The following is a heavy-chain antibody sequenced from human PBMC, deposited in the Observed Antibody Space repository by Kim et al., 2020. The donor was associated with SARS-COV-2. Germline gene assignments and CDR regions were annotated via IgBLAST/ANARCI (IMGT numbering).Heavy chain of an antibody. CDR1: GGSISRYY. V-gene: IGHV4-59*08. CDR3: ARIGFAYGGYDAFDI. Sequence: SETLSLTCTVSGGSISRYYWSWIRQPPGKGLEWIGYIYYSGSTNYNPSLKSRVTISVDTSKNQFSLKLSSVTAADTAVYYCARIGFAYGGYDAFDIWGQGTMVTVSS. CDR2: IYYSGST. J-gene: IGHJ3*02. D-gene: IGHD4-17*01.